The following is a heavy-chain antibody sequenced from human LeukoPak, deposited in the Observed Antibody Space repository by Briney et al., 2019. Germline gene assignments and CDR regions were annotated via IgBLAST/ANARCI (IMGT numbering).Heavy chain of an antibody. J-gene: IGHJ4*02. CDR2: ISYDGSNK. V-gene: IGHV3-30-3*01. CDR1: GFTFSSYA. Sequence: GRSLRLSCAASGFTFSSYAMHWVRQAPGKGLEWVAVISYDGSNKYYADSVKGRFTISRDNSKNTLYLQMNSLRAEDTAVYYCARDHGGYSYGAGGLDYWGQGTLVTVSS. D-gene: IGHD5-18*01. CDR3: ARDHGGYSYGAGGLDY.